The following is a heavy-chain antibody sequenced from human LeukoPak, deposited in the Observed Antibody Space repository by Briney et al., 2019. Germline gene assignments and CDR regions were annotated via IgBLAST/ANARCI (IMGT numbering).Heavy chain of an antibody. CDR1: GFTFSSYS. CDR3: TTERIVGATTNYYYYGMDV. CDR2: ISSSSSTI. J-gene: IGHJ6*02. D-gene: IGHD1-26*01. V-gene: IGHV3-48*04. Sequence: GGSLRLSCAASGFTFSSYSMNWVRQAPGKGLEWVSYISSSSSTIYYADSVKGRFTISRDNAKNSLYLQMSSLKTEDTAVYYCTTERIVGATTNYYYYGMDVWGQGTTVTVSS.